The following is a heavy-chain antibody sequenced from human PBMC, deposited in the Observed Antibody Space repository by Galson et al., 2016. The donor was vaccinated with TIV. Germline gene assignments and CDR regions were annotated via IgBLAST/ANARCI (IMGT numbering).Heavy chain of an antibody. D-gene: IGHD1-26*01. CDR3: AKETSSGFSGYGYIDF. Sequence: SLRLSCAASGLTFSSYAMSWVRQAPGKGLEWVSAISGSGGSKYYADSVKGRFTLSRDNSKNTLYLQMSSLRADDTAIYYCAKETSSGFSGYGYIDFWGQGTLVTVSS. CDR2: ISGSGGSK. CDR1: GLTFSSYA. V-gene: IGHV3-23*01. J-gene: IGHJ4*02.